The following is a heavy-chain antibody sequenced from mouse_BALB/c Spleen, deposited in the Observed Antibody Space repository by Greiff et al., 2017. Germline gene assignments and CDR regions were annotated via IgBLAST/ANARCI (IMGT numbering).Heavy chain of an antibody. CDR2: ISSGGST. J-gene: IGHJ4*01. CDR3: ARGGTTGYYYAMDY. CDR1: GFTFSSYA. D-gene: IGHD4-1*01. V-gene: IGHV5-6-5*01. Sequence: EVNLVESGGGLVKPGGSLKLSCAASGFTFSSYAMSWVRQTPEKRLEWVASISSGGSTYYPDSVKGRFTISRDNARNILYLQMSSLRSEDTAMYYCARGGTTGYYYAMDYWGQGTSVTVSS.